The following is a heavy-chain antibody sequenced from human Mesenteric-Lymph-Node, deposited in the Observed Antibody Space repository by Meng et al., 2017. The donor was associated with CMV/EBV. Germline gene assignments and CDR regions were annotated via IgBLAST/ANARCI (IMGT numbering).Heavy chain of an antibody. CDR3: ARRGNYDSDYSEY. D-gene: IGHD3-22*01. CDR2: VHHSGTT. CDR1: GASISNSTYY. V-gene: IGHV4-39*01. J-gene: IGHJ4*02. Sequence: QLPESGPGLVKPSETLSLSCIVSGASISNSTYYWTWIRQPPGKGLEWIGSVHHSGTTYYNPSLKGRLTISVDTSANLFSLRLTTVTAADTATYYCARRGNYDSDYSEYWGQGTLVTVSS.